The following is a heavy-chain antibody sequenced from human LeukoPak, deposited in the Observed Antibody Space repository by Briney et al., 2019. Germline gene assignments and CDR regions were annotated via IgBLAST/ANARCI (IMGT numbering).Heavy chain of an antibody. CDR2: ISSSSSTI. D-gene: IGHD2-15*01. V-gene: IGHV3-48*02. CDR1: GFTFSSYS. J-gene: IGHJ4*02. Sequence: GGPLRLSCAASGFTFSSYSMNWVRQAPGKGLEWVSYISSSSSTIYYADSVKGRLTISRDNAKNSLYLQMNSLRDEDTAVYYCARDSRWYPYYFDYWGQGTLVTVSS. CDR3: ARDSRWYPYYFDY.